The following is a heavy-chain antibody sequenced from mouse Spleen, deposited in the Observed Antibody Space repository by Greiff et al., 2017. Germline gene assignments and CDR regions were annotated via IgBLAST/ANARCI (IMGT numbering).Heavy chain of an antibody. V-gene: IGHV1-55*01. CDR2: IYPGSGST. J-gene: IGHJ4*01. D-gene: IGHD4-1*01. CDR1: GYTFTSYW. Sequence: QVQLQQPGAELVKPGASVKMSCKASGYTFTSYWITWVKQRPGQGLEWIGDIYPGSGSTNYNEKFKSKATLTVDTSSSTAYMQLSSLTSEDSAVYYCAREYNWDGNAMDYWGQGTSVTVSS. CDR3: AREYNWDGNAMDY.